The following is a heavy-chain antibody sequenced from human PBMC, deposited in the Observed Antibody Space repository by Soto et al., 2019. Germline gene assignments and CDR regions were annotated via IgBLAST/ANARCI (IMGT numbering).Heavy chain of an antibody. CDR2: IYYSGST. CDR1: GGSISSSSYY. Sequence: SETLSLTCTVSGGSISSSSYYWGWIRQPPGKGLEWIGSIYYSGSTYYNPSLKSRVTISVDTSKNQFSLKLSSVTAADTAVYYCARTYSSSWYGGYYYYGMDVWGQGTTVTVSS. D-gene: IGHD6-13*01. CDR3: ARTYSSSWYGGYYYYGMDV. J-gene: IGHJ6*02. V-gene: IGHV4-39*01.